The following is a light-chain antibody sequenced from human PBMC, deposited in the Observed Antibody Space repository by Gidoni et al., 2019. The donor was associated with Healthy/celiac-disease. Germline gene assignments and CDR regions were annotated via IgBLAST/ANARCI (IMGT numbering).Light chain of an antibody. CDR1: QSVGSY. CDR3: QQRSNWLT. CDR2: DAS. Sequence: EIVLTQSPATLSLSPGERATLSCRASQSVGSYLAWYQHKPGQAPRLLIYDASNRATSIPATFRGSGYGTDFTLTISSLKPEDFVVYYCQQRSNWLTFGGGTKVEIK. V-gene: IGKV3-11*01. J-gene: IGKJ4*01.